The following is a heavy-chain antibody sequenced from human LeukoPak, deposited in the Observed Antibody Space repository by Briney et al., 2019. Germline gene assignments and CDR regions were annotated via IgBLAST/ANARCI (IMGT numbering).Heavy chain of an antibody. CDR3: ALGFCGSASCYTGY. V-gene: IGHV3-33*05. CDR2: ITHDGSNK. J-gene: IGHJ4*02. CDR1: GFTFSTYG. D-gene: IGHD2-2*02. Sequence: GGSLKLSCAASGFTFSTYGMHWVRQAPGKGLEWVAGITHDGSNKYYAVPEKGRFTISRDNSENTLYLHMDSLRVEDTAVYYCALGFCGSASCYTGYWGQGTLVTVSS.